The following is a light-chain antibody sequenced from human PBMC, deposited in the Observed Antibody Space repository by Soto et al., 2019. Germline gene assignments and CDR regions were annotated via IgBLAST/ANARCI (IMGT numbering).Light chain of an antibody. CDR2: EVT. V-gene: IGLV2-14*01. J-gene: IGLJ1*01. Sequence: QSALTQPASVSGSPGQSITISCTGTSSDIGAYNYVSWYQQHPGKAPKLLIYEVTNRPSGVSDRFSGSRSGNTASLTITGLQAEDAADDYCQSYDSSLSGYVFGTGTKATVL. CDR3: QSYDSSLSGYV. CDR1: SSDIGAYNY.